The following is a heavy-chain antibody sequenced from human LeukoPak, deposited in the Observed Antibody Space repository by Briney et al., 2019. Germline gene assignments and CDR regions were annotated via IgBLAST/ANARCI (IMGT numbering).Heavy chain of an antibody. CDR1: GYTFTGHY. CDR3: AKVGYCTRGVCYSMDV. J-gene: IGHJ6*03. CDR2: INPNSGGP. Sequence: ASVKVSCKASGYTFTGHYIHWVRQAPGQGFEWMGWINPNSGGPNYAQKFQGRVTLTRDTSISTAYMELSSLRSDDTAIYYCAKVGYCTRGVCYSMDVWGTGTTVTVSS. V-gene: IGHV1-2*02. D-gene: IGHD2-8*02.